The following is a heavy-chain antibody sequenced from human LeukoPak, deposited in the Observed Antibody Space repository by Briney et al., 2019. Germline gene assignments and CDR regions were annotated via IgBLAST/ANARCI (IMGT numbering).Heavy chain of an antibody. CDR3: AKDLATDGGG. D-gene: IGHD5-24*01. CDR2: ISGSGGST. V-gene: IGHV3-23*01. CDR1: GFTFSNYA. J-gene: IGHJ4*02. Sequence: GGSLRLSCAASGFTFSNYAMNWVRQAPGKGLEWVSAISGSGGSTYYADSVKGRFTISRDNSKNTLYLQMDSLRAEDTAVYYCAKDLATDGGGWGQGTLVTVSS.